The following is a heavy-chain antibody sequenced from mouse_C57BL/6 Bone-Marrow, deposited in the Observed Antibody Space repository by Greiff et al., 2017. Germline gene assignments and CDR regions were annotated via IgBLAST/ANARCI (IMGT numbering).Heavy chain of an antibody. D-gene: IGHD1-1*01. CDR2: INPNNGGT. CDR1: GYTFTDYN. V-gene: IGHV1-18*01. CDR3: ARGYYYGSSYSPCFDG. J-gene: IGHJ1*03. Sequence: EVQLQESGPELVKPGASVKIPCKASGYTFTDYNMDWVKQSHGKSLEWIGDINPNNGGTIYNQKFKGKATLTVDKSSSTAYMELRSLTSEDTAVYYCARGYYYGSSYSPCFDGWGTGTTVTVSS.